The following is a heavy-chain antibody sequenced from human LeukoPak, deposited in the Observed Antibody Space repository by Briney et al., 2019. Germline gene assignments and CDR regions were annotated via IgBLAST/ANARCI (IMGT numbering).Heavy chain of an antibody. CDR3: ASFGYYDILTGYPEDAFDI. J-gene: IGHJ3*02. Sequence: QPGGSLRLSCAASGFTFSSYWMHWVRQAPGKGLVWVSRINSDGSSTSYADSVKGRFTTSRDNAKNTLYLQMNSLRAEDTAVYYCASFGYYDILTGYPEDAFDIWGQGTMVTVSS. D-gene: IGHD3-9*01. CDR1: GFTFSSYW. V-gene: IGHV3-74*01. CDR2: INSDGSST.